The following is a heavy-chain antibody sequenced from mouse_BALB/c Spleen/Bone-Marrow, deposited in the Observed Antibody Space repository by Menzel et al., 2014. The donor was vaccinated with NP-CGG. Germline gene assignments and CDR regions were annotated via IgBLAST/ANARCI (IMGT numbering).Heavy chain of an antibody. J-gene: IGHJ1*01. CDR1: GYTFTSYW. Sequence: VQLQQSGAELVKPGASVKMSCKASGYTFTSYWMHWVKRRPGQGLEWIGVIDPSDSYTSYNQKFKGKATLTVDTSSSAAYIQLSSLTSEDSAVYYCTRSRGYYDYWYFDVWGAGTTVTVSS. CDR3: TRSRGYYDYWYFDV. D-gene: IGHD2-4*01. CDR2: IDPSDSYT. V-gene: IGHV1S127*01.